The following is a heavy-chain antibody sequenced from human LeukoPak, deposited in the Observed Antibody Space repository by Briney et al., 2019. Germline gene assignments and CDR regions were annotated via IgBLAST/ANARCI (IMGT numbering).Heavy chain of an antibody. CDR2: ISSSSRTI. CDR3: ARETTEAWFDP. J-gene: IGHJ5*02. Sequence: GGSLRLSCAASGFTFSNYSMNWVRQAPGKGLEWVSYISSSSRTIYYADSVKGRFTISRDNAKSSLYLQMNSLRADDTAVYYCARETTEAWFDPWGQGTLVTVSS. CDR1: GFTFSNYS. D-gene: IGHD1-14*01. V-gene: IGHV3-48*04.